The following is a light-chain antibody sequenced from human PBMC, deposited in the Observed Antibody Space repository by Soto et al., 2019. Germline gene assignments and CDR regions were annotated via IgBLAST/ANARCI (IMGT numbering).Light chain of an antibody. J-gene: IGKJ1*01. Sequence: DVQMTQSPSTLSASVGDRVTITCRASQNINRDLAWYQQKPGKAPQLLIYRASSLESGVPSRFSGSGSGTEFPLTITSLQPDDFATYYCQQHNNYWTFGHGTRVDIK. CDR2: RAS. CDR3: QQHNNYWT. V-gene: IGKV1-5*03. CDR1: QNINRD.